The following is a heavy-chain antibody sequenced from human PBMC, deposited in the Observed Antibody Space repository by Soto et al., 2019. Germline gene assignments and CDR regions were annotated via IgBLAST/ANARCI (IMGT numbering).Heavy chain of an antibody. CDR2: INPNSGGT. D-gene: IGHD3-10*01. CDR3: ARDMDYGSGSYYNPPGY. V-gene: IGHV1-2*02. J-gene: IGHJ4*02. Sequence: EASVKVSCKASGYTFTGYYMHWVRQAPGQGLEWMGWINPNSGGTNYAQKFQGRVTMTRDTSISTAYMELSRLRSDDTAVYYCARDMDYGSGSYYNPPGYWGQGTLVTVSS. CDR1: GYTFTGYY.